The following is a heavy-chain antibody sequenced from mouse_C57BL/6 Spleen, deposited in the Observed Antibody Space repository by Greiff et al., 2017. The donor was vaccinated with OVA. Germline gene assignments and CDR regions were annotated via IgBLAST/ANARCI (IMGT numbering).Heavy chain of an antibody. Sequence: VKLQESGPGLVQPSQSLSITCTVSGFSLTSYGVHWVRQSPGKGLEWLGVIWSGGSTDYNAAFISRLSISKDNSKSQVFFKMNSLQADDTAIYYCARWITTVPLYAMDYWGQGTSVTVSS. CDR2: IWSGGST. V-gene: IGHV2-2*01. CDR3: ARWITTVPLYAMDY. D-gene: IGHD1-1*01. CDR1: GFSLTSYG. J-gene: IGHJ4*01.